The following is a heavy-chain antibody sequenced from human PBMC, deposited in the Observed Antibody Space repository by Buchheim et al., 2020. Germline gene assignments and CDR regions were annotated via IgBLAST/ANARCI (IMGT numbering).Heavy chain of an antibody. J-gene: IGHJ5*02. CDR3: ARGPWVGVWGSYRYPRYNWFDP. CDR1: GGSISSSNHY. V-gene: IGHV4-39*01. D-gene: IGHD3-16*02. CDR2: IYYSGST. Sequence: QLQLQESGPGLVKPSETLSLTCTVSGGSISSSNHYWGWIRQPPGKRLEWIGSIYYSGSTYYNPSLKSRVTISVDTSTNQFSLELSSVTAADTAVYYCARGPWVGVWGSYRYPRYNWFDPWGQGTL.